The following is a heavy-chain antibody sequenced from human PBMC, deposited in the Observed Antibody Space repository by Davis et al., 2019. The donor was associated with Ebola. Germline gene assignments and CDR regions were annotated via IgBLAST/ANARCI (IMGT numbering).Heavy chain of an antibody. Sequence: ASVQVSCKASGYTFTNYYMHWVRQAPRQGLEWMGLINPNDGRTNYAQKFQGRVTVTRDTSTTTVYMDLNSLRSEDTALYYCTTPGGQDSGYDVFDIWGQGTMVTVSS. V-gene: IGHV1-46*03. J-gene: IGHJ3*02. CDR2: INPNDGRT. CDR1: GYTFTNYY. CDR3: TTPGGQDSGYDVFDI. D-gene: IGHD5-12*01.